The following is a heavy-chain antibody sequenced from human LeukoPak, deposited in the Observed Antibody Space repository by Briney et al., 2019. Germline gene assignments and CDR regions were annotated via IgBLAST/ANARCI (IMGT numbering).Heavy chain of an antibody. J-gene: IGHJ4*02. CDR1: GYTFTSYD. CDR2: MNPNSGNT. Sequence: ASVKVSCKASGYTFTSYDINWVRQATGQGLEWMGWMNPNSGNTGYAQKFQGRVTMTRNTSISTAYMELSSLRSEDTAVYYCASGRIVATISLDYWGQGTLVTVSS. CDR3: ASGRIVATISLDY. V-gene: IGHV1-8*01. D-gene: IGHD5-12*01.